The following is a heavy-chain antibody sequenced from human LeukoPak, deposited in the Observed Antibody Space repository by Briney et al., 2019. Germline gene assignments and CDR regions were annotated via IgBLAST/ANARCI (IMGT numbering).Heavy chain of an antibody. CDR1: GDTFTSYD. CDR2: MNPNSGNT. CDR3: ARAVAAAGMVAFDI. D-gene: IGHD6-13*01. V-gene: IGHV1-8*01. J-gene: IGHJ3*02. Sequence: ASVKVSCKASGDTFTSYDINWVRQATGQGLEWMGWMNPNSGNTGYAQKFQGRVTMTRNTSISTAYMELSSLRSEDTAVYYCARAVAAAGMVAFDIWGQGTMVTVSS.